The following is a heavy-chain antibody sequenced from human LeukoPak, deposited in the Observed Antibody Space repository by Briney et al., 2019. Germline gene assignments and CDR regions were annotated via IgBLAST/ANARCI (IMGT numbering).Heavy chain of an antibody. Sequence: PGRSLRLSCSASGFTFSHYGMHWVRQAPGKGLEWVAVIWSDGSNEYYADSVKGRFTISRDNFKNTVSLQMNSLRVEDTAVYYCAKDAQRGFDYCNSLEHWGRGSLVTVSS. CDR1: GFTFSHYG. V-gene: IGHV3-33*06. CDR2: IWSDGSNE. J-gene: IGHJ4*02. CDR3: AKDAQRGFDYCNSLEH. D-gene: IGHD4-11*01.